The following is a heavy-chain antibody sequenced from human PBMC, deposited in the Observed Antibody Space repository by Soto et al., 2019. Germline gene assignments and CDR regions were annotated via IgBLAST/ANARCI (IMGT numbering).Heavy chain of an antibody. D-gene: IGHD4-4*01. CDR3: TSGFHVYSNYYYYYGMDV. V-gene: IGHV3-15*01. CDR2: IKSKTDGGTT. CDR1: GFTFSNAW. Sequence: GGSLRLSCAASGFTFSNAWMSWVRQAPGKGLEWVGRIKSKTDGGTTDYAAPVKGRFTISRDDSKNTLYLQMNSLKTEDTAVYYCTSGFHVYSNYYYYYGMDVWGQGTTVTVSS. J-gene: IGHJ6*02.